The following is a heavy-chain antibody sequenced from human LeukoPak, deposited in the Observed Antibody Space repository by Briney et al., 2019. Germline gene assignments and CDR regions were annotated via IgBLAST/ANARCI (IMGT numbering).Heavy chain of an antibody. J-gene: IGHJ4*02. V-gene: IGHV3-30*02. Sequence: PGGSLRLSSAASGFTFSSYGMHWVRQAPGKGLEWGAFIRYDGSNKYYADSVKGRFTISRDNSKNTLYLQMNSLRAEDTAVYYCAKALVTVTTLLDYWGQGTLVTVSS. CDR1: GFTFSSYG. CDR3: AKALVTVTTLLDY. CDR2: IRYDGSNK. D-gene: IGHD4-17*01.